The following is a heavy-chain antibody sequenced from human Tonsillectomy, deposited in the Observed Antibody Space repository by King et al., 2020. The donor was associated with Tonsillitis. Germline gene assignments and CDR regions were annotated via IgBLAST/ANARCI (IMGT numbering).Heavy chain of an antibody. V-gene: IGHV3-7*02. CDR1: GFTFSSYW. CDR2: IKQDGSER. CDR3: ARFPVYYYYYMDV. Sequence: VQLVESGGGLVQPGGSLRLSCAASGFTFSSYWMNWVRRAPGKGLEWVANIKQDGSERYYVDFVKGRFTISRDNAKNSLFLRMNSLRAEDTAVYFCARFPVYYYYYMDVWGKGTTVTVSS. J-gene: IGHJ6*03.